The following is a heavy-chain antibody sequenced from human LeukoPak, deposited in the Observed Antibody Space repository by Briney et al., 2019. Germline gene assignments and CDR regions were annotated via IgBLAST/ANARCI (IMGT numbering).Heavy chain of an antibody. J-gene: IGHJ6*02. CDR2: ISYDGSNK. Sequence: GGPLRLSCAASGFTFSSYGMHWVREAPGKGLEWVAVISYDGSNKYYADSVKGRFTISRDNSKNTLYLQMNSLRAEDTAVYYCAKAPSWRPTYYGMDVWGQGTTVTVSS. D-gene: IGHD3-3*01. CDR1: GFTFSSYG. CDR3: AKAPSWRPTYYGMDV. V-gene: IGHV3-30*18.